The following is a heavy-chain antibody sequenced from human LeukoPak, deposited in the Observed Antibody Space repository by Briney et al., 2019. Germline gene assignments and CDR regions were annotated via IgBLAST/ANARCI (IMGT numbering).Heavy chain of an antibody. J-gene: IGHJ4*02. CDR1: GGSFSGYY. V-gene: IGHV4-34*01. CDR3: ARANLRWYQIGGLDY. Sequence: PSETLSLTCAVYGGSFSGYYWSWIRQPAGKGLEWTGEINHSGSTNYNPSLKSRVTISVDTSKNQFSLKLSSVTAADTAVYYCARANLRWYQIGGLDYWGQGTLVTVSS. D-gene: IGHD4-23*01. CDR2: INHSGST.